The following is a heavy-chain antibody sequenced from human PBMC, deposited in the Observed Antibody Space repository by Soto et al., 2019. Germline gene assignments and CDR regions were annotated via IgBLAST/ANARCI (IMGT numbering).Heavy chain of an antibody. J-gene: IGHJ6*02. V-gene: IGHV5-10-1*01. CDR3: ASGIAVAGHYYYYGMDV. CDR2: IDPSDSYT. Sequence: PGESLKISCKGSGYSFTSYWISWVRQMPGKGLEWMGRIDPSDSYTNYSPSFQGHVTISADKSISTAYLQWSSLKASDTAMYYCASGIAVAGHYYYYGMDVWGQGTKVTVSS. CDR1: GYSFTSYW. D-gene: IGHD6-19*01.